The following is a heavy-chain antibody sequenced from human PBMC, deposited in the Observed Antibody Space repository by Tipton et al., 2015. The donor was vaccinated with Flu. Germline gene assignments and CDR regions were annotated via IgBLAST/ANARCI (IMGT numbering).Heavy chain of an antibody. CDR2: MNPNSGNT. V-gene: IGHV1-8*01. CDR3: ARVQRKQLVSRGRQYYYYMDV. D-gene: IGHD6-6*01. Sequence: QSGAEVKKPGASVKVSCKASGYTFTSYDINWVRQATGQGLEWMGWMNPNSGNTGYAQKFQGRVTMTRNTSISTAYMELSSLRSEDTAVYYCARVQRKQLVSRGRQYYYYMDVWGKGTTVTVSS. J-gene: IGHJ6*03. CDR1: GYTFTSYD.